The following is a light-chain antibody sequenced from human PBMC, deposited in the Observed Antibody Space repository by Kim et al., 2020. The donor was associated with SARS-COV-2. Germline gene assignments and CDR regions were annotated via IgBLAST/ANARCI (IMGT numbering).Light chain of an antibody. J-gene: IGLJ3*02. CDR1: TGAVTPTHY. CDR3: LLSISGIRV. CDR2: DTG. V-gene: IGLV7-46*01. Sequence: QSVVTQEPSLTVSPGETVTLTCASSTGAVTPTHYPYWFQKKPGEVPRTLIFDTGSRHSWTPARFSGSLSGDKAVLTLAGAQPEDEGDYYCLLSISGIRVFGGGTQLTVL.